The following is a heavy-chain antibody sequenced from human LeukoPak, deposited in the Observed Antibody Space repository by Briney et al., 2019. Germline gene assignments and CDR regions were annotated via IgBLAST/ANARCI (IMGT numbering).Heavy chain of an antibody. V-gene: IGHV3-7*03. D-gene: IGHD1/OR15-1a*01. CDR3: AGGNSMDV. CDR1: GFPFSNSW. CDR2: INKDGGGI. Sequence: PGGSLRLSCAVSGFPFSNSWMYWARQAPGKGLEGVANINKDGGGISYVDSVKGRFIISRDNARNSLYLQMNSLRVEDTAVYFCAGGNSMDVWGRGTAVTASS. J-gene: IGHJ6*04.